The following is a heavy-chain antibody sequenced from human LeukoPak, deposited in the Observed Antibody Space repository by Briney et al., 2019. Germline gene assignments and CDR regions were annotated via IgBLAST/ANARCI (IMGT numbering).Heavy chain of an antibody. V-gene: IGHV3-7*01. J-gene: IGHJ6*02. CDR1: GFTFSSYW. D-gene: IGHD2-21*01. CDR3: ARDDSIILWWSGPNYYYYGMDV. CDR2: IKQDGSEK. Sequence: PGGSLRLSCAASGFTFSSYWMSWVRQAPGKGLEWVANIKQDGSEKYYVDSVKGRFTISRDNAENSLYLQMNSLRAEDTAVYYCARDDSIILWWSGPNYYYYGMDVWGQGTTVTVSS.